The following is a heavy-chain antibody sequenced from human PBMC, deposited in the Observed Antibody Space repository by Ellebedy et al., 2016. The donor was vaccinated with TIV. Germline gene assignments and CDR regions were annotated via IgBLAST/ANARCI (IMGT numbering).Heavy chain of an antibody. D-gene: IGHD6-19*01. CDR1: GFTLSSYG. CDR3: AREKQWLVPYYYYGMDV. CDR2: IGYDGSNK. Sequence: PGGSLRLSCAASGFTLSSYGMHWVRQAPGKGLEWVAVIGYDGSNKYYADSVKGRFTISRDNSKNTLYLQMNSLRAEDTAVYYCAREKQWLVPYYYYGMDVWGQGTTVTVSS. J-gene: IGHJ6*02. V-gene: IGHV3-33*01.